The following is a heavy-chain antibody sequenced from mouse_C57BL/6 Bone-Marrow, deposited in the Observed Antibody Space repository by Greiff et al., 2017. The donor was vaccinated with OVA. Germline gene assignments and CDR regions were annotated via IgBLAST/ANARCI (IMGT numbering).Heavy chain of an antibody. J-gene: IGHJ2*01. CDR3: TTEPYGDYFDY. V-gene: IGHV14-1*01. CDR1: DFNIQDYY. Sequence: VQLQQSGAELVRPGASVKLSCTASDFNIQDYYMHWVKQRPEQGLEWIGRIDPEDGDTEYAPKFQGTATMTADTSSNTAYLQLSSLTSEDTAVYYCTTEPYGDYFDYWGQGTTLTVSS. D-gene: IGHD1-1*02. CDR2: IDPEDGDT.